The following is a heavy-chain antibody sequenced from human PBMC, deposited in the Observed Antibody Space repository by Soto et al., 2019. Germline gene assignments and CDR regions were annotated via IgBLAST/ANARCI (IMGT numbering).Heavy chain of an antibody. Sequence: AGGSLRLSCAASGFTFSSYWMSWVRQAPGKGLEWVANIKQDGSEKYYVDSVKGRFTISRDNAKNSLYLQMNSLRAEDTAVYYCARGDSSSWNNYFDYWGQGTLVTVSS. D-gene: IGHD6-13*01. J-gene: IGHJ4*02. CDR1: GFTFSSYW. CDR2: IKQDGSEK. CDR3: ARGDSSSWNNYFDY. V-gene: IGHV3-7*01.